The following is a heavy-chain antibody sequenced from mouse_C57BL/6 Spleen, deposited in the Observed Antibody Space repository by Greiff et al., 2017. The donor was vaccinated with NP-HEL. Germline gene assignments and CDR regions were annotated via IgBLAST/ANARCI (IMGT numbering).Heavy chain of an antibody. D-gene: IGHD2-4*01. J-gene: IGHJ4*01. CDR3: ARLYYDYDVGAMDY. V-gene: IGHV5-6*01. CDR2: ISSGGSYT. CDR1: GFTFSSYG. Sequence: EVKLMESGGDLVKPGGSLKLSCAASGFTFSSYGMSWVRQTPDKRLEWVATISSGGSYTYYPDSVKGRFTISRDNAKNTLYLQMSSLKSEDTAMYYCARLYYDYDVGAMDYWGQGTSVTVSS.